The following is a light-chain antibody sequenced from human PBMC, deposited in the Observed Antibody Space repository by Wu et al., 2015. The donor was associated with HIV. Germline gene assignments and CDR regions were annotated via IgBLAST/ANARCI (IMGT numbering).Light chain of an antibody. CDR3: QQRSNYS. J-gene: IGKJ2*03. Sequence: EIVLTQSPATLSLSPGERATLSCRASQSVSSYLAWYQQKRGQAPRLLIYDASNRATGIPARFSGSGSGTDFTLTISSLEPEDFAVYYCQQRSNYSFGQGTKLEIK. CDR2: DAS. CDR1: QSVSSY. V-gene: IGKV3-11*01.